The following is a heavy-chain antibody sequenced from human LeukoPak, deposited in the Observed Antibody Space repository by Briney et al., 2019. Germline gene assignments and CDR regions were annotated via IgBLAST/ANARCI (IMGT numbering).Heavy chain of an antibody. CDR3: ATNALLVPSTFDS. CDR1: GGSISDSY. J-gene: IGHJ4*02. CDR2: VYDSGGT. V-gene: IGHV4-59*12. Sequence: SETLSLTCSVSGGSISDSYWSWIRQPPGKQMEWIGYVYDSGGTNYNPSLKSRVSRSLDTSKNQFSLKMKSVTAADTAVYYCATNALLVPSTFDSWGRGTLVTVSS. D-gene: IGHD6-6*01.